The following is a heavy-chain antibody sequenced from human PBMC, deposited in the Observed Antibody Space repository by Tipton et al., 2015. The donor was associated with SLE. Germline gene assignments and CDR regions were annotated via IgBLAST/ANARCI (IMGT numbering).Heavy chain of an antibody. CDR3: AHTRTINTNGFGV. CDR2: VYWNDDK. Sequence: LVKPTETLTLTCTFSGFSLSTSGVGVGWIRQPPGKALEWLALVYWNDDKSHSPTLKTRLSITKDTSKNQVVLTMTNMGPVDTATYYCAHTRTINTNGFGVWGQGTMVTVSS. CDR1: GFSLSTSGVG. J-gene: IGHJ3*01. V-gene: IGHV2-5*01. D-gene: IGHD5-12*01.